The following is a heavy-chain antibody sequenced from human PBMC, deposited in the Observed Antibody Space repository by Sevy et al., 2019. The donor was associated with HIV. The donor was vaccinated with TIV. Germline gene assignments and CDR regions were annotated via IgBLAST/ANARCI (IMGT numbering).Heavy chain of an antibody. CDR3: AKNTAAAGTGGFDY. CDR2: VSFDGSNK. CDR1: GLIFSHYG. Sequence: GGSLRLSCAASGLIFSHYGMHWVRPAPGKGLEWVAFVSFDGSNKYYVDSGKGRFTISRDNSKNTLYLQMNSLRTEDTALYYCAKNTAAAGTGGFDYWGQGTLVTVSS. V-gene: IGHV3-30*02. J-gene: IGHJ4*02. D-gene: IGHD6-13*01.